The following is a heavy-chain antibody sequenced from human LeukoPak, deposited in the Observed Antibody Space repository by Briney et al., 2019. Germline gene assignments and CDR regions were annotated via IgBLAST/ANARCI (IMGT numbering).Heavy chain of an antibody. V-gene: IGHV4-59*01. CDR2: IYYSGST. Sequence: SETLSLTCTVSGASISRFYWSWIRQPPGKGLEWVGYIYYSGSTSYNPSLESRVTMSIDTSKRQFSLKLKSVTPADTAVYYCARIKWAAANDWGQGTLVTVSS. J-gene: IGHJ4*02. CDR1: GASISRFY. CDR3: ARIKWAAAND. D-gene: IGHD6-13*01.